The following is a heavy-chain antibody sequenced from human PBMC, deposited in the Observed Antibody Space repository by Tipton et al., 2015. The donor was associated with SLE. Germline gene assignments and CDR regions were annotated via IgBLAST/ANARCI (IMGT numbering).Heavy chain of an antibody. CDR3: ARGLGELPGYCSSTSCYRGWSEYFQH. V-gene: IGHV4-34*01. CDR2: INHSGST. J-gene: IGHJ1*01. D-gene: IGHD2-2*02. Sequence: TLSLTCAVYGGSFSGYYWSWIRQPPGKGLERNGEINHSGSTNYNQSLKSRVTISVDTAKNQFSLKLSAVTAADTAVYYCARGLGELPGYCSSTSCYRGWSEYFQHLGQGTLVTVPS. CDR1: GGSFSGYY.